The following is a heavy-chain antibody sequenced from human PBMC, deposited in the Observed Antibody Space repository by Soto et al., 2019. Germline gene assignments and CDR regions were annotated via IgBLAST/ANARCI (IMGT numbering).Heavy chain of an antibody. J-gene: IGHJ6*02. D-gene: IGHD2-15*01. CDR3: ARDIHTVLAVYCSGGSCYGMDV. CDR1: GYTFTSYY. Sequence: QVQLVQSGAEVKKPGASVKVSCKASGYTFTSYYMHWVRQAPGQGLEWMGIINPSGGSTSYAQKFQGRVTMTRDTSTSTVYMELSRLRSEDTAVYYCARDIHTVLAVYCSGGSCYGMDVWGQGTTVTVSS. V-gene: IGHV1-46*01. CDR2: INPSGGST.